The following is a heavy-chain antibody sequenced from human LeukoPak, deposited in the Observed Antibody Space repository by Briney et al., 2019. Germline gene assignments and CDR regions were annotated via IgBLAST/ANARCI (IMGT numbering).Heavy chain of an antibody. CDR1: GGSVSSYY. J-gene: IGHJ4*02. CDR3: ARDRYYYDSSGYYWLFDY. V-gene: IGHV4-4*07. D-gene: IGHD3-22*01. CDR2: IYTSGST. Sequence: SETLSLTCTVSGGSVSSYYWSWIRQPAGKGLEWIGRIYTSGSTNYNPSLKSRVTMSVDTSKNQFSLKLSSVTAADTAVYYCARDRYYYDSSGYYWLFDYWGQGTLVIVSS.